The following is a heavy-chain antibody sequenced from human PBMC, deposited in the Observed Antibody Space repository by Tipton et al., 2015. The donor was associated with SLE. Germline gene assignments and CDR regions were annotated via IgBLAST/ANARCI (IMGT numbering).Heavy chain of an antibody. CDR1: GFTFSSYA. V-gene: IGHV3-23*01. Sequence: SLRLSCAASGFTFSSYAMSWVRQAPGKGLEWVSAISGSGGSTYYADSVKGRFTISRDNSKNTLYLQMNSLRAEDTAMYYCARLRLDRARTAAAGGGGFDYWGQGTLVTVSS. J-gene: IGHJ4*02. CDR3: ARLRLDRARTAAAGGGGFDY. D-gene: IGHD6-13*01. CDR2: ISGSGGST.